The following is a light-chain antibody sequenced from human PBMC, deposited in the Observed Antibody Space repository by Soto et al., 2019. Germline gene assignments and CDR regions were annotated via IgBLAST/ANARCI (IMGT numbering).Light chain of an antibody. V-gene: IGKV1-12*01. CDR1: QAVSTW. CDR3: QQANSFPRT. J-gene: IGKJ4*01. CDR2: AAS. Sequence: DIQVTQSPSSVSASVGDTVTITCRASQAVSTWLAWYQQKPGDAPKLLIYAASTLQSGVPSRFSGSGSGTDFTLTIRSLQPEDFATYYCQQANSFPRTFGGGTKVDIK.